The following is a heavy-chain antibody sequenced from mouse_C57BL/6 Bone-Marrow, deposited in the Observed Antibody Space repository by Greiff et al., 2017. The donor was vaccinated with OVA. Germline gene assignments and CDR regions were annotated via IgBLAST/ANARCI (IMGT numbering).Heavy chain of an antibody. CDR1: GYTFTDYY. Sequence: VQLQQSGPVLVKPGASVKMPCKASGYTFTDYYMNWVKQSHGKSLEWIGVINPYNGGTSYNQKFKGKATLTVDKSSSTAYMELNSLTSEDSAVYYCARIPSTYFDVWGTGTTVTVSS. J-gene: IGHJ1*03. V-gene: IGHV1-19*01. CDR3: ARIPSTYFDV. CDR2: INPYNGGT.